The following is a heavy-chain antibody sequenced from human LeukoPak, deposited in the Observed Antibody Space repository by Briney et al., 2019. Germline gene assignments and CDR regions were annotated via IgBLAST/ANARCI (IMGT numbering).Heavy chain of an antibody. CDR1: GFTFSSYW. Sequence: GGSLRLSCAASGFTFSSYWMHWVRQAPGKGLEWVASINHNGNVNYYVDSVKGRFTISRDNAKNSLYLQMSNLRAEDTAVYFCARGGGLDVWGQGATVTVSS. CDR3: ARGGGLDV. D-gene: IGHD3-16*01. J-gene: IGHJ6*02. V-gene: IGHV3-7*03. CDR2: INHNGNVN.